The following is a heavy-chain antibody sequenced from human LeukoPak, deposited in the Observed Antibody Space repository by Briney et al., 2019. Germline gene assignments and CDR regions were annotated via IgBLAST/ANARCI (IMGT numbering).Heavy chain of an antibody. D-gene: IGHD2-2*01. CDR3: ARGRRYCSSTSCSLGDY. V-gene: IGHV3-64*01. J-gene: IGHJ4*02. CDR2: ISSNGGST. CDR1: GFTFSSYA. Sequence: PGGSLRLSCAASGFTFSSYAMHWVRQAPGKGLEYVSAISSNGGSTYYANSVKGRFTISRDNSKNTLYLQMGSLRAEDMAVYYCARGRRYCSSTSCSLGDYWGQGTLVTVSS.